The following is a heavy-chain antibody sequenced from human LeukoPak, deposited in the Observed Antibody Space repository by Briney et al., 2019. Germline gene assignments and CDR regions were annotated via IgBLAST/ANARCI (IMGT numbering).Heavy chain of an antibody. Sequence: PGGSLRLSCAASGFTVSSNYMSWVRQAPGKGLEWVSVIYSGGSTYYADSVKGRFTISRDNSKNTLYLQMNSQRAEDTAVYYCARDRDYGDWYFDYWGQGTLVTVSS. J-gene: IGHJ4*02. V-gene: IGHV3-53*01. CDR2: IYSGGST. CDR3: ARDRDYGDWYFDY. D-gene: IGHD4-17*01. CDR1: GFTVSSNY.